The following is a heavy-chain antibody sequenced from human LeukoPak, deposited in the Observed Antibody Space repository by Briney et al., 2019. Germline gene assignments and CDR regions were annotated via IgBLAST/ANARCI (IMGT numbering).Heavy chain of an antibody. CDR1: GDSVSNNSVA. J-gene: IGHJ4*02. CDR3: ARDMGVFSKWSKYDS. CDR2: TYYRSKWYN. V-gene: IGHV6-1*01. D-gene: IGHD2-15*01. Sequence: SQTLSLTCAISGDSVSNNSVAWNWIRHSPSRGLEWLGKTYYRSKWYNDYAVSVKSRITINPETAKNQFSLQLNSVTPEDTAVYYCARDMGVFSKWSKYDSWGQGTLVTVSS.